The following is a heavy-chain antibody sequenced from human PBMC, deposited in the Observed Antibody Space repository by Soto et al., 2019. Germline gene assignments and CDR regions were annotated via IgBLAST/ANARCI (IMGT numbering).Heavy chain of an antibody. D-gene: IGHD6-19*01. CDR2: IYTGDST. V-gene: IGHV3-53*01. J-gene: IGHJ4*02. CDR3: ARSSGWYCFDS. CDR1: GFSVANNY. Sequence: GGSLRLSCAASGFSVANNYVTWVRQAPGKGLEWVSVIYTGDSTYYADSVKGRFTISRDESKNTLYLQMNSLRAEDTAVYYCARSSGWYCFDSWGQGTLVTVSS.